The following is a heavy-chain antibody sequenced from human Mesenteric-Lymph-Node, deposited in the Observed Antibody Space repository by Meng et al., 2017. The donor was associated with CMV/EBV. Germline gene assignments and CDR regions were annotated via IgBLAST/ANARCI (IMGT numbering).Heavy chain of an antibody. Sequence: CTVSGDSISGNTFYWAWIRQTPGKGLEWIATIYYSGSTYYNPSLKRRATLSVDTSNNEFSLRLNSMTAADTGVYYCARHDTVASPSAYWGQGTLVTVSS. CDR1: GDSISGNTFY. CDR2: IYYSGST. J-gene: IGHJ4*02. D-gene: IGHD6-19*01. V-gene: IGHV4-39*01. CDR3: ARHDTVASPSAY.